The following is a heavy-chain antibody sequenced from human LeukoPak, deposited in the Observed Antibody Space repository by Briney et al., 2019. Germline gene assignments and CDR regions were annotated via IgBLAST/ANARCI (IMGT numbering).Heavy chain of an antibody. D-gene: IGHD3-3*01. CDR3: ARDRAYYDFWSGYYLEYYYYMDV. V-gene: IGHV4-39*07. Sequence: PSETLSLTCTVSGGSISSSSYYWGWIRQPPGKGLEWIGSIYYSGSTYYNPSLKSRVTISVDTSKNQFSLKLSSVTAADTAVYYCARDRAYYDFWSGYYLEYYYYMDVWGKGTTVTVSS. J-gene: IGHJ6*03. CDR2: IYYSGST. CDR1: GGSISSSSYY.